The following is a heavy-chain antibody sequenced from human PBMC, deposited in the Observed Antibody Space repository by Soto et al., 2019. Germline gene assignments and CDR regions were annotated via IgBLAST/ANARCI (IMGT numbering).Heavy chain of an antibody. Sequence: GGSLTLSCAASGFTFSSYAMHWVRQAPGKGLEWVAVISYDGSNKYYADSVKGRFTISRDNSKNTLYLQMNSLRAEDTAVYYCATRGTVGRSYYYYGMDVWGQGTTVTVSS. CDR1: GFTFSSYA. CDR2: ISYDGSNK. CDR3: ATRGTVGRSYYYYGMDV. V-gene: IGHV3-30-3*01. J-gene: IGHJ6*02. D-gene: IGHD1-1*01.